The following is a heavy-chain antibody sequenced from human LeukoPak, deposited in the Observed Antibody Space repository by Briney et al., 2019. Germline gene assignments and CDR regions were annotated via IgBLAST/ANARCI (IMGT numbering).Heavy chain of an antibody. CDR3: ARDSVGRIRGVNNWFDP. CDR1: GGSISSYY. D-gene: IGHD3-10*01. V-gene: IGHV4-59*01. CDR2: IYYSGST. Sequence: PSETLSLTCTVSGGSISSYYWSWIRQPPGKGLEWIGYIYYSGSTNYNPSLKSRVTISVDTSKNQFSLKLSSVTAADTAVYYCARDSVGRIRGVNNWFDPWGQGTLVTVSS. J-gene: IGHJ5*02.